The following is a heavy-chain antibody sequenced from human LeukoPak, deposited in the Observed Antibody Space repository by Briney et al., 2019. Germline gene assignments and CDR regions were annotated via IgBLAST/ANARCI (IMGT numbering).Heavy chain of an antibody. D-gene: IGHD3-3*01. CDR3: ATVSTSGNFPYYLDY. CDR1: GGTFSSYA. J-gene: IGHJ4*02. CDR2: VHPISGDT. Sequence: ASVKVSCKASGGTFSSYAISWVRQAPGQGLEWMGWVHPISGDTNYAQRFQGRGTMTRDTSITTAYMDLSRLASDDTAVYYCATVSTSGNFPYYLDYWGQGTMVTVSS. V-gene: IGHV1-2*02.